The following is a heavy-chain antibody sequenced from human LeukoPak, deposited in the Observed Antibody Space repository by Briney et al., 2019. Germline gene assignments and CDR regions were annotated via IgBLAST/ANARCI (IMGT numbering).Heavy chain of an antibody. CDR2: ISAYNGNT. J-gene: IGHJ4*02. CDR1: GYTFTSDG. D-gene: IGHD2-21*02. CDR3: ARVGLGLAYCGGDCYHFDY. V-gene: IGHV1-18*01. Sequence: ASVKVSCKASGYTFTSDGISWVRQAPGQGLEWMGWISAYNGNTNYAQKLQGRVTMTTDTSTSTAYMELRSLRSDDTAVYYCARVGLGLAYCGGDCYHFDYWGQGTLVTVSS.